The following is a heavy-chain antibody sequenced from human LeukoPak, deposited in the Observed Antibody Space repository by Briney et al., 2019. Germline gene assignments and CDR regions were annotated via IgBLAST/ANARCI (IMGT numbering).Heavy chain of an antibody. V-gene: IGHV4-39*07. CDR3: ARGGGGRWLGSYNWFDP. J-gene: IGHJ5*02. CDR2: IYYSGST. D-gene: IGHD6-19*01. Sequence: SETLSLTCTVSGGSISSSSYYWGWIRQPPGKGLEWIGSIYYSGSTYYNPSLKSRVTISVDTSKNQFSLKLSSVTAADTAVYYCARGGGGRWLGSYNWFDPWGQGTLVTVSS. CDR1: GGSISSSSYY.